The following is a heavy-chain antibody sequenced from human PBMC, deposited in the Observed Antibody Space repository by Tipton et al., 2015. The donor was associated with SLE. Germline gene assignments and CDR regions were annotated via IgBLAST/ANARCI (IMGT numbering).Heavy chain of an antibody. Sequence: TLSLTCSVSGGSIYSSSYYWGWIRQPPGKELEWIGSVYYSGSTYYNASLRSRVSILVDTSMNQFYLRLSSVTAADTAVYYCAGGELRYGDYAFYYWGQGSLVTVSS. J-gene: IGHJ4*02. CDR2: VYYSGST. CDR1: GGSIYSSSYY. D-gene: IGHD4-17*01. V-gene: IGHV4-39*07. CDR3: AGGELRYGDYAFYY.